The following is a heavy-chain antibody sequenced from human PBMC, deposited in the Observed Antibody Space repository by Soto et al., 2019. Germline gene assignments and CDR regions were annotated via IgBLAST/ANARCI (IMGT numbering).Heavy chain of an antibody. CDR2: ITPMFGIG. D-gene: IGHD6-19*01. CDR3: AQTLGSAVAGPGRFDL. CDR1: GGTFNRYA. J-gene: IGHJ2*01. V-gene: IGHV1-69*12. Sequence: QVQLVQSGAEVKKPGSSVKVSCKASGGTFNRYAISWLRQAPGQGPEWMGGITPMFGIGNYAQKFQGRVTITADESTTTVHMELRRLPCEYTSVYYCAQTLGSAVAGPGRFDLWGRGTRVIVSS.